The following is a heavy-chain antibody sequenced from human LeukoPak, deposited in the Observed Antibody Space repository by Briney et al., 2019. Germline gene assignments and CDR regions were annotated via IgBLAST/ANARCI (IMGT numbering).Heavy chain of an antibody. Sequence: GGSLRLSCAASGFTFSSYGMNWVRQAPGKGLEWVSAISNDSSNIYYADSVKGRFTISRDNAKNTLYLQMNSMRAEDTAVYYCARDLRFGGELDTWGQGTLVTVSS. J-gene: IGHJ5*02. CDR3: ARDLRFGGELDT. V-gene: IGHV3-21*01. D-gene: IGHD3-10*01. CDR1: GFTFSSYG. CDR2: ISNDSSNI.